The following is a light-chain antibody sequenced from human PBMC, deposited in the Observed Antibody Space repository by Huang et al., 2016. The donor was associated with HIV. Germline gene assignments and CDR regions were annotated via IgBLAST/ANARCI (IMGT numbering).Light chain of an antibody. Sequence: EIVLTQSPGTLSLSPGERATLSCRTSQSISRTFLAWYQQKPGQAPRPLIYGASNRATGSPDRFSVSGSGTDFTLAISRLDPEDSAVYYCQQYGSSPRTFGQGTKVEIK. CDR1: QSISRTF. CDR3: QQYGSSPRT. J-gene: IGKJ1*01. CDR2: GAS. V-gene: IGKV3-20*01.